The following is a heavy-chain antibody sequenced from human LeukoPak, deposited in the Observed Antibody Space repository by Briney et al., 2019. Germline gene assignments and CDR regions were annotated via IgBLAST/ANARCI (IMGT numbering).Heavy chain of an antibody. Sequence: ASVKVPCKASGYTFTSYGISWVRQAPGQGLEWMGWISAYNGNSNYAQNLQGRVTMTTDTSTTTAYMELRSLRSDDTAVYYCARDPGDSSGLYFDYWGQGTLVTVSS. V-gene: IGHV1-18*01. D-gene: IGHD3-22*01. J-gene: IGHJ4*02. CDR2: ISAYNGNS. CDR1: GYTFTSYG. CDR3: ARDPGDSSGLYFDY.